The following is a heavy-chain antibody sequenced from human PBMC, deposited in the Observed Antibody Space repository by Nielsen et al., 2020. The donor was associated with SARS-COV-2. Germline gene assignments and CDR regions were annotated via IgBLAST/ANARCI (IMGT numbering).Heavy chain of an antibody. J-gene: IGHJ6*02. D-gene: IGHD1-26*01. Sequence: LRLSCAVYGGSFSGYYWSWIRQPPGKGLEWIGEINHSGSTNYNPSLKSRVTISVDTSKNQFSLKLSSVTAADTAVYYCAREREKGGILLHYYYGMDVWGQGTTVTVSS. V-gene: IGHV4-34*09. CDR2: INHSGST. CDR3: AREREKGGILLHYYYGMDV. CDR1: GGSFSGYY.